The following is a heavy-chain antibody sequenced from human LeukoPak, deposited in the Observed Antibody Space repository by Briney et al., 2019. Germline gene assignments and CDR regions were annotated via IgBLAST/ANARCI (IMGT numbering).Heavy chain of an antibody. CDR3: ARPIAVAGFDY. Sequence: PGGSLRLSCAASGFTFGSYEMNWVRQAPGKGLEWVSYISSSGSHRYYAASVKGRFTISRDNAKNSLYLQMNSLRAEDTAVYYCARPIAVAGFDYWGQGTLVTVSS. V-gene: IGHV3-48*03. D-gene: IGHD6-19*01. CDR2: ISSSGSHR. CDR1: GFTFGSYE. J-gene: IGHJ4*02.